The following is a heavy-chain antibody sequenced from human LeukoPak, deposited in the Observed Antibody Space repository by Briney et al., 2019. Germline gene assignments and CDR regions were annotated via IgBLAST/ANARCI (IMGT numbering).Heavy chain of an antibody. J-gene: IGHJ4*02. CDR3: ASDEITMEGDY. D-gene: IGHD3-10*01. V-gene: IGHV4-39*07. CDR1: GDSVRTNNYY. Sequence: SETLSLTCTVSGDSVRTNNYYWSWIRQPPGKGLEWIGEINHSGSTNYNPSLKSRVTISVDTSKNQFSLKLSSVTAADTAVYYCASDEITMEGDYWGQGTLVTVSS. CDR2: INHSGST.